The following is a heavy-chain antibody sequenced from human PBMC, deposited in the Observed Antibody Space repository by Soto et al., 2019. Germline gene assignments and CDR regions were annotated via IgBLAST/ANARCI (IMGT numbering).Heavy chain of an antibody. Sequence: GGSLRLSCAASGFTFSIYSMNWVRQAPGKGLEWVSSITSSSTYIYYADSVKGRFTISRDNSKNTLYLQMNSLRAEDTAVYYCAKDPWTYYYDSSGTPAYFDYWGQGTLVTVSS. CDR1: GFTFSIYS. CDR3: AKDPWTYYYDSSGTPAYFDY. CDR2: ITSSSTYI. J-gene: IGHJ4*02. V-gene: IGHV3-21*01. D-gene: IGHD3-22*01.